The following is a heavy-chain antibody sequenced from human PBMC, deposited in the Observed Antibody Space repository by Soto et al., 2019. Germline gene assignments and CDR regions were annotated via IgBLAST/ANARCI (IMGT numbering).Heavy chain of an antibody. D-gene: IGHD7-27*01. Sequence: ASVKVSCKVSGYTLSGLAMNWVRQAPGKGLEWMGGIVPNVGEPKYAQKFQDRVTMTEDKSTSTAYMELSSLRSEDTAVYYCATGAGWGSYDYWGQGTLVTVSS. CDR1: GYTLSGLA. CDR2: IVPNVGEP. V-gene: IGHV1-24*01. J-gene: IGHJ4*02. CDR3: ATGAGWGSYDY.